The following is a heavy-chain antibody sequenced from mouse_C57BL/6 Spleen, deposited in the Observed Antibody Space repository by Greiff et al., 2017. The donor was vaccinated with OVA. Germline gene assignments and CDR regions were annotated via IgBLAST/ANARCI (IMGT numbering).Heavy chain of an antibody. CDR2: INPNNGGT. D-gene: IGHD2-5*01. CDR1: GYTFTDYN. Sequence: EVQLQQSGPELVKPGASVKIPCKASGYTFTDYNMDWVKQSHGKSLEWIGDINPNNGGTIYNQKFKGKATLTVDKSSSTAYMELRSLTSEDTAVYYCAREKGYSNYGYFDVWGTGTTVTVSS. V-gene: IGHV1-18*01. CDR3: AREKGYSNYGYFDV. J-gene: IGHJ1*03.